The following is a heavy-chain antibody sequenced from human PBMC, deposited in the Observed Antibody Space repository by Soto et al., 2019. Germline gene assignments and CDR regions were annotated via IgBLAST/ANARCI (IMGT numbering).Heavy chain of an antibody. V-gene: IGHV4-34*01. D-gene: IGHD6-13*01. Sequence: SETLSLTCAVYGGSFSGYYWSWIGQPPGKGLEWIGEINHSGSTNYNPSLKSRVTISVDTSKNQFSLKLSSVTAADTAVYYCARVTQLVLGWFDPWGQGTLVTVSS. CDR2: INHSGST. CDR1: GGSFSGYY. J-gene: IGHJ5*02. CDR3: ARVTQLVLGWFDP.